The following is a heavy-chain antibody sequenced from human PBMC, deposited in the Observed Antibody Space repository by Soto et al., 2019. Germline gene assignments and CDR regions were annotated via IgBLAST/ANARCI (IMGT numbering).Heavy chain of an antibody. Sequence: QPQLQESGPGLVKPSETLSLTCTVSGAAISSGGYYWGWIRQPPGKGLEWIGSIYYSGSTQYNPSLKSRVTMSVDTSKNQLSLRLSSVTAADTAVYYCARGDTNGTRRLDYWGQGTLATVSS. CDR2: IYYSGST. D-gene: IGHD1-1*01. CDR3: ARGDTNGTRRLDY. CDR1: GAAISSGGYY. V-gene: IGHV4-39*01. J-gene: IGHJ4*02.